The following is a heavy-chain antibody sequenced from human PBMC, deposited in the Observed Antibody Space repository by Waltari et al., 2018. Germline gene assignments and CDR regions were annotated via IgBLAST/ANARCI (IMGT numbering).Heavy chain of an antibody. V-gene: IGHV1-69*02. Sequence: QVQLVQSGAEVKKPGSSVKVSCKASGGTFRSYTISWVRQAPGQGLEWMGRIIPILGIANYAQKFQGRVTITADKSTSTAYMELSSLRSEDTAVYYCARVLPEYYFDYWGQGTLVTVSS. CDR1: GGTFRSYT. D-gene: IGHD3-16*01. CDR3: ARVLPEYYFDY. CDR2: IIPILGIA. J-gene: IGHJ4*02.